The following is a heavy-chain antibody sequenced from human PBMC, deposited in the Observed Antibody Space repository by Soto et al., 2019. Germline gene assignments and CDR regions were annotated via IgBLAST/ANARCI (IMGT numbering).Heavy chain of an antibody. CDR2: ISGSGGST. D-gene: IGHD3-9*01. J-gene: IGHJ5*02. CDR3: AKKGGRYVDWLLDARWFDP. CDR1: GFTFSSYA. V-gene: IGHV3-23*01. Sequence: EVQLLESGGGLVQPGGSLRLSCAASGFTFSSYAMSWVRQAPGKGLEWVSAISGSGGSTYYADSVKGRFTISRDNSKNTLYLQMNSLRAEDTAVYYCAKKGGRYVDWLLDARWFDPWGQGTLVTVSS.